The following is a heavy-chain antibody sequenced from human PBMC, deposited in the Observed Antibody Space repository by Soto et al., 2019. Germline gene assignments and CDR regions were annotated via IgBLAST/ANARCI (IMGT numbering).Heavy chain of an antibody. CDR2: ISGSGGST. CDR3: AKDLDYRPASNYYYGMDV. J-gene: IGHJ6*02. Sequence: PGGSLRLSCAASGFTFSSYAMSWVRQAPGKGLEWVSAISGSGGSTYYADSVKGRFTISRDNSKNTLYLEMNSLRAEDTAVYYCAKDLDYRPASNYYYGMDVWGQGTTVTVSS. V-gene: IGHV3-23*01. CDR1: GFTFSSYA. D-gene: IGHD4-4*01.